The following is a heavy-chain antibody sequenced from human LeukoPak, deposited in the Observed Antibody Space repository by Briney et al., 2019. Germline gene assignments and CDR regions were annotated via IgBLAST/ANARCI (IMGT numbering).Heavy chain of an antibody. CDR1: GGSFSGYY. CDR3: ARGGNYWPQWWFDP. D-gene: IGHD1-26*01. Sequence: SETLSLTCAVYGGSFSGYYWSWIRQPPGKGLEWIGYIYYTGSTSYNPSLKSRVTMSLDASKNQSSLELNSVTPADTAVYYCARGGNYWPQWWFDPWGRGTLVSVSS. CDR2: IYYTGST. V-gene: IGHV4-59*01. J-gene: IGHJ5*02.